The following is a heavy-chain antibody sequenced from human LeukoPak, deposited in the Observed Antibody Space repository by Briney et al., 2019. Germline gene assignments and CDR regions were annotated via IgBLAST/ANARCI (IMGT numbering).Heavy chain of an antibody. J-gene: IGHJ4*02. Sequence: SETLSLTCTVSGGSISGYYWGWIRQPPGKGLEWIGSIYYSGSTYYNPSLKSRVTISVDTSKNQFSLKLSSVTAADTAVYYCARHVLLWFGVGQEGYYFDYWGQGTLVTVSS. V-gene: IGHV4-39*01. CDR1: GGSISGYY. D-gene: IGHD3-10*01. CDR2: IYYSGST. CDR3: ARHVLLWFGVGQEGYYFDY.